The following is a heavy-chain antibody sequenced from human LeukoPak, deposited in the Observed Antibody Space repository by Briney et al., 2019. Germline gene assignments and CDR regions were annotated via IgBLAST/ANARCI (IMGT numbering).Heavy chain of an antibody. CDR2: INPNSGGT. V-gene: IGHV1-2*02. CDR3: ARVPVGSSWYYFDY. D-gene: IGHD6-13*01. J-gene: IGHJ4*02. Sequence: ASVKVSCKASGYTFTGYYMHWVRQAPGQGLEWMGWINPNSGGTNYAQKFQGRVTMTRDTSISTAYMELSRLRSDDTAVYYCARVPVGSSWYYFDYWGQGTLVTVFS. CDR1: GYTFTGYY.